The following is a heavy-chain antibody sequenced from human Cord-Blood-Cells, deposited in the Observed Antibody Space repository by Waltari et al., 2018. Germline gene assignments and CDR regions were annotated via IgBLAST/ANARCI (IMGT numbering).Heavy chain of an antibody. CDR1: GGSFSGYY. J-gene: IGHJ4*02. V-gene: IGHV4-34*01. D-gene: IGHD6-13*01. Sequence: QVQLQQWGAGLLKPSETLYLTCAVYGGSFSGYYWSWIRQPPGKGLEWIGEINHSGSPNYNPSLKSRVTISVDTAKNQFSLKLSSVTAADTAVYYCARGGGIAAAGKAFDYWGQGTLVTVSS. CDR2: INHSGSP. CDR3: ARGGGIAAAGKAFDY.